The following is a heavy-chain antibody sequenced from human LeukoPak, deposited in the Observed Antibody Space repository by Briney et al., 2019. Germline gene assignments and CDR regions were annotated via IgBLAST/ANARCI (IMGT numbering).Heavy chain of an antibody. J-gene: IGHJ4*02. CDR2: IYTSGST. Sequence: PSETLSLTCTVSGGSISSGSYYWSWIRQPAGKGLEWIGRIYTSGSTNYNPSLKSRVTISVDTSKNQFSLKLSSVTAADTAVYYCARGGYDFWDGYYSRGELDFWGQGTLVTVSS. D-gene: IGHD3-3*01. CDR1: GGSISSGSYY. CDR3: ARGGYDFWDGYYSRGELDF. V-gene: IGHV4-61*02.